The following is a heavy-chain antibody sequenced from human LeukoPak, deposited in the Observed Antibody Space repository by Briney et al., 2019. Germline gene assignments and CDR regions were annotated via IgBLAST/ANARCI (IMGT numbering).Heavy chain of an antibody. J-gene: IGHJ4*02. CDR3: ARNPKKSTGWYLRNSEYYFDY. D-gene: IGHD6-19*01. Sequence: PGGSLRLSCAASGFTFSSYAMHWVRQAPGKGLEWVANIKQDGSEKYYVDSVKGRFTISRDNAKNSLYLQMNSLRAEDTSVYYCARNPKKSTGWYLRNSEYYFDYWGQGTLVTVSS. CDR1: GFTFSSYA. CDR2: IKQDGSEK. V-gene: IGHV3-7*01.